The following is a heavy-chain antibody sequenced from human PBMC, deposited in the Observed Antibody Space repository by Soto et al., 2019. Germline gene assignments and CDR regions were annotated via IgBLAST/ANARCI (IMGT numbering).Heavy chain of an antibody. CDR1: GFTFSSYA. Sequence: QVQLVESGGGVVQPGRSLRLSCAASGFTFSSYAMHWVRQAPGKGLEWVAVISYDGSNKYYADSVKGRFTISRDNSKNTLYLQMNRLRAEDTAVYYCAREGGVVVAATWCYFDYCGQGTLVTVSS. CDR3: AREGGVVVAATWCYFDY. V-gene: IGHV3-30-3*01. CDR2: ISYDGSNK. J-gene: IGHJ4*02. D-gene: IGHD2-15*01.